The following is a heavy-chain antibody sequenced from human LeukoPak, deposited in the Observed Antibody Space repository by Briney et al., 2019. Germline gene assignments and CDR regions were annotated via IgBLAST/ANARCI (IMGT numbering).Heavy chain of an antibody. CDR1: GLTFSSHA. V-gene: IGHV3-23*01. D-gene: IGHD3-10*01. CDR3: ATPGDVYSSGSRRDY. CDR2: ISGSGVTT. J-gene: IGHJ4*02. Sequence: GGSLRLSCAASGLTFSSHAMSWVRQAPGQGLEWVSAISGSGVTTYYADSVKGRFTISRDNSNNTLYLQMNSLRAEDTAVYYCATPGDVYSSGSRRDYWGQGTLVTVSS.